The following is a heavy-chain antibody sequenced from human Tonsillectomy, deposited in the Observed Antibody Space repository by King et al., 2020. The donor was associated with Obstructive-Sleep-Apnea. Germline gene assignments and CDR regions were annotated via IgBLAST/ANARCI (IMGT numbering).Heavy chain of an antibody. CDR3: AGEGTPRGDYVPSGFDS. CDR1: GFTLSSYS. D-gene: IGHD4-17*01. V-gene: IGHV3-21*01. Sequence: VQLVESGGGLVRPGGSLRLSCAASGFTLSSYSMNWVRQAPGKGLEWVSSISRNSSYIFYADSVRGRFTISRDNAGNSLYLQMNSLRAEDTAVYYCAGEGTPRGDYVPSGFDSGGRGSLV. J-gene: IGHJ4*02. CDR2: ISRNSSYI.